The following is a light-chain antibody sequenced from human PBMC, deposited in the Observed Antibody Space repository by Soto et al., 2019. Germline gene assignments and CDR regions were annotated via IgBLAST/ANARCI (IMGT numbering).Light chain of an antibody. CDR3: ATWDDSLNNVM. Sequence: QSVLPQPPSASGTPGQRVTLSCSGSTSNIGNNYVSWFQHPPGTTPKLLIYRNNQRPSGVPDRFSGSKSGTSASLAISGLRSEDEADYYCATWDDSLNNVMFGGGTKLTVL. CDR2: RNN. V-gene: IGLV1-47*01. CDR1: TSNIGNNY. J-gene: IGLJ3*02.